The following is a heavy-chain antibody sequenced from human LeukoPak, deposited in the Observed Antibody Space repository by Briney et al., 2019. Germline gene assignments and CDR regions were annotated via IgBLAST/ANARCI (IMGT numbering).Heavy chain of an antibody. J-gene: IGHJ4*02. V-gene: IGHV3-30*02. D-gene: IGHD2-2*03. CDR3: AKEAVDIYYFDY. CDR1: GFSFSIFA. Sequence: GGSLRLSCAASGFSFSIFAMHWVRQAPGKGLEWVAFIRYDRSNKYYLDSVKGRFTISRDNSKNTLSLQMNSLRAEDTAVYYCAKEAVDIYYFDYWGQGTLVTVSS. CDR2: IRYDRSNK.